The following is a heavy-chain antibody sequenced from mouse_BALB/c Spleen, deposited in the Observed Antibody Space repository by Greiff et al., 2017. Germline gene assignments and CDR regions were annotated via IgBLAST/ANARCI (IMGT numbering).Heavy chain of an antibody. D-gene: IGHD4-1*01. CDR2: ISYDGSN. CDR1: GYSITSGYY. V-gene: IGHV3-6*02. Sequence: ESGPGLVKPSQSLSLTCSVTGYSITSGYYWNWIRQFPGNKLEWMGYISYDGSNNYNPSLKNRISITRDTSKNQFFLKLNSVTTEDTATYYCARRGGTYAMDYWGQGTSVTVSS. J-gene: IGHJ4*01. CDR3: ARRGGTYAMDY.